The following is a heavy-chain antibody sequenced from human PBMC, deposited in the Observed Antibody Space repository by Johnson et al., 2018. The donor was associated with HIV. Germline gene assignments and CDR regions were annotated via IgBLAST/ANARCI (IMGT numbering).Heavy chain of an antibody. CDR2: VSATGDST. CDR1: GFTFRSYA. V-gene: IGHV3-23*04. D-gene: IGHD3-10*01. Sequence: VLLVESGGGLVQPGGSLRLSCAASGFTFRSYAMGWVRQAPGEGLEWVSVVSATGDSTYYADSVKGRFTISRDNSKNILYLQMNSLRAEDTALYYCAKDMKGVISSDAFDIWGQGTMVTVSS. CDR3: AKDMKGVISSDAFDI. J-gene: IGHJ3*02.